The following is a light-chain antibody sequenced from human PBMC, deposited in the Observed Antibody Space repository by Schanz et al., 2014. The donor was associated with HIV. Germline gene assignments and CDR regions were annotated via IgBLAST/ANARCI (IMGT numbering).Light chain of an antibody. CDR3: QQYSYFST. J-gene: IGKJ1*01. V-gene: IGKV1-5*03. CDR2: KAS. Sequence: DIQMAQSPSTLSASVGDRVTITCRASQSISNWLAWYQQKPGKAPRLLIYKASSLESGVPSRFSGSGSGTDFTLTISSLQPDDFATYYCQQYSYFSTFGQGTKVEIK. CDR1: QSISNW.